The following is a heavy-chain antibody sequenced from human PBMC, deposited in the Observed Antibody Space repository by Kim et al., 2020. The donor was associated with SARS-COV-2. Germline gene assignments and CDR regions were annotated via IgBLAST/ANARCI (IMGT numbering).Heavy chain of an antibody. Sequence: SETLSLTCTVSGGSISSSSYYWGWIRQPPGKGLEWIGSIYYSGSTYYNPSLKSRVTISVDTSKNQFSLKLSSVTAADTAVYYCAMRATYYYGSGSYLWGQGTLVTVSS. CDR1: GGSISSSSYY. J-gene: IGHJ5*02. CDR3: AMRATYYYGSGSYL. CDR2: IYYSGST. D-gene: IGHD3-10*01. V-gene: IGHV4-39*01.